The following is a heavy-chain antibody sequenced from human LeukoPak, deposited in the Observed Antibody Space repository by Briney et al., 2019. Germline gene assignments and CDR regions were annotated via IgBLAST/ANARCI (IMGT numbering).Heavy chain of an antibody. CDR3: ARGGRAGWSGSYEDSFDI. D-gene: IGHD1-26*01. V-gene: IGHV3-53*01. J-gene: IGHJ3*02. CDR2: IYSGGNT. Sequence: GGSLRLSCAASGFTLSSNYMSWVRHAPGKGLEWVSVIYSGGNTYYADSVKGRFTISRDNSKNTLFLQMDSLRADDTAVYYCARGGRAGWSGSYEDSFDIWGQGTMVTVSS. CDR1: GFTLSSNY.